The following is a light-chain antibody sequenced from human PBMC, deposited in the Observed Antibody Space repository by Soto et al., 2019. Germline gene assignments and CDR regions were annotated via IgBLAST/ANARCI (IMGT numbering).Light chain of an antibody. CDR2: DVS. J-gene: IGLJ2*01. Sequence: QSALTQPASVSGSPGQSTTISCTGTSSDVGGYNYVSWYQQHPGKAPNLMIYDVSNRPSGVSNRFSGSKSGNTASLTISGLQAEDEADYYCSSYTSSSTSVVFGGGTKLTVL. CDR1: SSDVGGYNY. CDR3: SSYTSSSTSVV. V-gene: IGLV2-14*01.